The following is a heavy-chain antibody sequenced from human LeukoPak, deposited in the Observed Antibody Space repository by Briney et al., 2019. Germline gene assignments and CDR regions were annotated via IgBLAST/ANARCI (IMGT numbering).Heavy chain of an antibody. D-gene: IGHD2/OR15-2a*01. J-gene: IGHJ4*02. CDR3: AYVRVGYFDN. CDR1: GVTFISYD. CDR2: IITSSTYI. V-gene: IGHV3-21*01. Sequence: GGSLRLSCAASGVTFISYDMNWVRQAPGKGLEGVSSIITSSTYIYYTASVKGRFTISRDNAKNSLYLQMDSVTAEDTAVYHCAYVRVGYFDNWGQGTLVTVSS.